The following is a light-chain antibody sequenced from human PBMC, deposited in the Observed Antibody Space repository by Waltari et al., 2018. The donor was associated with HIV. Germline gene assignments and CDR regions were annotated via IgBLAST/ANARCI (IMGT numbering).Light chain of an antibody. V-gene: IGLV2-14*01. CDR1: SSDIGIYDL. CDR3: SSYTDSDTLL. J-gene: IGLJ2*01. CDR2: DVN. Sequence: QSALTQPASVSGSPGQSITISCTGDSSDIGIYDLVSWYQKYPGKAPQLIIYDVNTRPSGISNRFSGSKSGNTASLTISALQGDDEADYYCSSYTDSDTLLFGGGTKLTVL.